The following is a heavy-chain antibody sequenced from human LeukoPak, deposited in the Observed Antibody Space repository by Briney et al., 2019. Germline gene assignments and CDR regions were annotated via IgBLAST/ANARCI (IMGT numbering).Heavy chain of an antibody. V-gene: IGHV4-59*01. J-gene: IGHJ4*02. CDR3: ARQRGRDRSPFDY. D-gene: IGHD5-24*01. Sequence: SETLSLTCTVSGGSISSYYWSWIRQPPGKGLEWIGYISYSGYTNYNPSLKSRVAISVDTSKNQFSLKLSSVTAADTAVYYCARQRGRDRSPFDYWGQGTLVTVSS. CDR1: GGSISSYY. CDR2: ISYSGYT.